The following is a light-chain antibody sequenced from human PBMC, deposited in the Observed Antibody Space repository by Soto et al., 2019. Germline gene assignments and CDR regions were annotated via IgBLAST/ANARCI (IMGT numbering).Light chain of an antibody. CDR3: QQCCRAPNT. J-gene: IGKJ2*01. CDR2: WAS. Sequence: DIVMTQSPDSLAVSLGESVTLNSKSCQSVLRSSTSKNCLVWYQQKPGQPPKMLIYWASTRQSGVPDRFSGSGSGTDFTLTISSLQAEDVGVYYCQQCCRAPNTFGQGTKLEIK. CDR1: QSVLRSSTSKNC. V-gene: IGKV4-1*01.